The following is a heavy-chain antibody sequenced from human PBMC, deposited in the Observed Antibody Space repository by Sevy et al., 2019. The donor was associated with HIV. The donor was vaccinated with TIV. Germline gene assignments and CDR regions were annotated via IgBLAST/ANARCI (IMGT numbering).Heavy chain of an antibody. CDR2: ISSTSAYI. Sequence: GGSLRLSCAASGFTFSSYRMTWVRQAPGKGLEWVSCISSTSAYINYADSVKGRFTISRDNAKNLQYLQMDSLRAEDTAVYYCARAVLEISTWRSDYWGQGTLVTVSS. CDR3: ARAVLEISTWRSDY. V-gene: IGHV3-21*01. CDR1: GFTFSSYR. D-gene: IGHD1-1*01. J-gene: IGHJ4*02.